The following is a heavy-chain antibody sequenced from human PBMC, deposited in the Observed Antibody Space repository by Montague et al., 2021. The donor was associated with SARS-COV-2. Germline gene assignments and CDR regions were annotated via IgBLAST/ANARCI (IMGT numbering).Heavy chain of an antibody. Sequence: SETLSLTCTVYGGSISGYYWSWIRQPPGKGLEWIGEIYYSGSTNYNPSLKSRVTISVDTTKNQFSLKLSSVTAADTAVYYCARECVLGFGDSVPYYYGMDVWGQGTTVTVSS. CDR2: IYYSGST. CDR3: ARECVLGFGDSVPYYYGMDV. D-gene: IGHD3-10*01. V-gene: IGHV4-59*01. J-gene: IGHJ6*02. CDR1: GGSISGYY.